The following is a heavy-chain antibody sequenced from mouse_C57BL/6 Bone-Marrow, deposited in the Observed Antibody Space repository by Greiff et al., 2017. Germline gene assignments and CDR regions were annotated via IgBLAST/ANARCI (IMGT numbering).Heavy chain of an antibody. D-gene: IGHD1-1*01. V-gene: IGHV1-15*01. J-gene: IGHJ2*01. CDR3: TRPGSSFYYFDY. CDR1: GYTFTDYE. Sequence: QVQLQQSGAELVRPGASVTLSCKASGYTFTDYEMHWVKQTPVHGLEWIGAIDPETGGTAYNQKFKGKAILTADKSSSTAYMELRSLTSEDSAVYYWTRPGSSFYYFDYWGQGTTLTVSS. CDR2: IDPETGGT.